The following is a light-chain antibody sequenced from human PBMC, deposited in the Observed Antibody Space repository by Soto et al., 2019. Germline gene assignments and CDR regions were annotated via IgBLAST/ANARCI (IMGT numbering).Light chain of an antibody. V-gene: IGKV3-15*01. J-gene: IGKJ1*01. CDR3: QQYKSWRT. Sequence: IVMTQSPATLSVSPGERATLSCRASQSIDNKLAWYQQRPGQAPRLLIYGASTRVTGIPARFSGSGSGTEFTLTISGLQSGDFGVYYCQQYKSWRTFGQGTNVETK. CDR2: GAS. CDR1: QSIDNK.